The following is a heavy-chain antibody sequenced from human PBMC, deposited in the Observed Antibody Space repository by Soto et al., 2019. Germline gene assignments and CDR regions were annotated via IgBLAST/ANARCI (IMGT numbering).Heavy chain of an antibody. D-gene: IGHD1-26*01. J-gene: IGHJ3*02. V-gene: IGHV5-51*01. CDR3: VVGATPNAFDI. CDR2: IYPGDSDT. CDR1: GYSFTSYW. Sequence: GGSLEISCKGSGYSFTSYWIGWVRQMPGKGLEWMGIIYPGDSDTRYSQSFQGQVTISADKSIRTAYLQWSSLKASDTAMYYCVVGATPNAFDIWGQGTMVTVSS.